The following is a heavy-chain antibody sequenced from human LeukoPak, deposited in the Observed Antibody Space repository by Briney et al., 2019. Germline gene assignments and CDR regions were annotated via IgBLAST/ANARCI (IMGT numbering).Heavy chain of an antibody. V-gene: IGHV4-34*01. CDR1: GGSFSGYY. J-gene: IGHJ4*02. Sequence: SETLSLTCAVYGGSFSGYYWSWIRQPPGKGLEWIGEINHSGSTNCNPSLKSRVTISVDTSKNQFSLKLSSVTAADTAVYYCARGPRGNNCSSTSCQGGDYFDYWGQGTLVTVSS. CDR2: INHSGST. CDR3: ARGPRGNNCSSTSCQGGDYFDY. D-gene: IGHD2-2*01.